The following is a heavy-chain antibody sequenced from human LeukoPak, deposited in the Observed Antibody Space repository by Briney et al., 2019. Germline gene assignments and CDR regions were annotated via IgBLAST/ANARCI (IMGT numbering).Heavy chain of an antibody. CDR3: AGGGIRDGYNFFDY. Sequence: GESLKISFKGSGYRFTNYWICWGRQMPGKGLEWVGIIYPGDCDTSYSPSFQGQCTVSADKSISTAYLQWGSLKASDTAMYYCAGGGIRDGYNFFDYWGQGTLVTVSS. V-gene: IGHV5-51*01. CDR2: IYPGDCDT. CDR1: GYRFTNYW. D-gene: IGHD5-24*01. J-gene: IGHJ4*02.